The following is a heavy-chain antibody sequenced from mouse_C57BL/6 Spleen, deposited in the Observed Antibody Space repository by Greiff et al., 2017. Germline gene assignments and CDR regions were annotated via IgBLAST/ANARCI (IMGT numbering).Heavy chain of an antibody. CDR2: IDPSDSET. J-gene: IGHJ2*01. V-gene: IGHV1-52*01. Sequence: QVQLQQPGAELVRPGSSVKLSCKASGYTFTSYWMHWVKQRPIQGLEWIGNIDPSDSETHYNQKFKDKATLTVDKSSSPAYMQLSSLTSEDSAVYYCATDSSGPYFDYWGQGTTLTVSS. CDR1: GYTFTSYW. CDR3: ATDSSGPYFDY. D-gene: IGHD3-2*02.